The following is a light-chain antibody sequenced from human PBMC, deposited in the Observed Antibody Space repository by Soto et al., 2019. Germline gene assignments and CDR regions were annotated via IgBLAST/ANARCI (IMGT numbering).Light chain of an antibody. V-gene: IGKV3-20*01. Sequence: EIVVTQSPGTLSLSPGERATLSCRASQSVSSSYLAWYQQKPGQAPRLLIYGASSRATGIPDRFSGSGSGTDFTLTISSLEPEDFAVYYCQQYGSSPRTFGPGTKVDIK. CDR2: GAS. CDR1: QSVSSSY. J-gene: IGKJ3*01. CDR3: QQYGSSPRT.